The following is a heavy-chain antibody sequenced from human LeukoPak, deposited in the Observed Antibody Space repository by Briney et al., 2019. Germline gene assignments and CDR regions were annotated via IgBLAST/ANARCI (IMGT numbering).Heavy chain of an antibody. CDR2: INHSGST. CDR1: GGSFSGYY. CDR3: ARGGHYYGSARQNGI. J-gene: IGHJ3*02. V-gene: IGHV4-34*01. D-gene: IGHD3-10*01. Sequence: SETLSLTCAVYGGSFSGYYWSWIRQPPGKGLEWIGEINHSGSTNYNPSLKSRVTISVDTSKNQFSLKLSSVTAADTAVYYCARGGHYYGSARQNGIWGQGTMVTVSS.